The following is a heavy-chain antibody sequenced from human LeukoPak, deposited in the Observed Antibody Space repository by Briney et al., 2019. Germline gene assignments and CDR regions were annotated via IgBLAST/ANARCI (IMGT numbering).Heavy chain of an antibody. D-gene: IGHD3-10*01. CDR1: AFTFSRHW. Sequence: GGSLRLSCAASAFTFSRHWTTWVRQAPGKGLEWVANINEDGSEKYYLDSVRGRFTISRDNAENSLYLQMDSLRAEDTAVYYCAKCHGFGELFLSLDGWGQGTLVTVSS. V-gene: IGHV3-7*01. CDR2: INEDGSEK. J-gene: IGHJ4*02. CDR3: AKCHGFGELFLSLDG.